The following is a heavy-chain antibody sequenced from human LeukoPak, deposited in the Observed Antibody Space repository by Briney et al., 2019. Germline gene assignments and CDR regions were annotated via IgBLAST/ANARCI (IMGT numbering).Heavy chain of an antibody. Sequence: ASVKVSCKVSGYTLTELSMHWVRQAPGKGLEWMGGFDPEDGETIYAQKFQGRVTMTEDTSTDTAYMELSSLRSEDTAVYYCARLGYCSSIDCSGGGFDIWGQGTMVTVSS. CDR2: FDPEDGET. CDR1: GYTLTELS. V-gene: IGHV1-24*01. CDR3: ARLGYCSSIDCSGGGFDI. D-gene: IGHD2-2*01. J-gene: IGHJ3*02.